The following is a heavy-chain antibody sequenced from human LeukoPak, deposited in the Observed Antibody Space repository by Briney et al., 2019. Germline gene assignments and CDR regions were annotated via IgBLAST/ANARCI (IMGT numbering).Heavy chain of an antibody. CDR1: GGSISSYY. CDR3: ARAGRAYCGGDCYLPNYYYYGMDV. J-gene: IGHJ6*02. CDR2: IYYSGST. D-gene: IGHD2-21*02. V-gene: IGHV4-59*08. Sequence: KPSETLSLTCTVSGGSISSYYWSWIRQPPGRGLECIGYIYYSGSTNSSPSLRSRLTISVDTSKNQFSLKLSSVTAADTAVYYCARAGRAYCGGDCYLPNYYYYGMDVWGQGTTVTVSS.